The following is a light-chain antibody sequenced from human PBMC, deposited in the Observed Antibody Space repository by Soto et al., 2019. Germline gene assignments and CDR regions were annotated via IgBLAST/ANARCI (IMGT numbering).Light chain of an antibody. V-gene: IGLV1-47*01. CDR3: AAWDDSLSGPGV. Sequence: QSVLTQPPSASGTPGQRVTISCSGSSPNIGNFYVYWYQQLPGTAPKLLIYKNNQRPLGVPDRFSGSKSGTSASLAISGLRSEDEADYYSAAWDDSLSGPGVFGGGTQLTVL. CDR1: SPNIGNFY. CDR2: KNN. J-gene: IGLJ7*01.